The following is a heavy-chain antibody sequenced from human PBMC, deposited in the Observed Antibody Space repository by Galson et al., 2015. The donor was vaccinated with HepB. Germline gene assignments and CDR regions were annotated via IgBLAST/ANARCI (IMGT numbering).Heavy chain of an antibody. J-gene: IGHJ5*02. V-gene: IGHV4-61*02. Sequence: TLSLTCTVSGGSISSGTSYWSWIRQSVGKRLEWIGRIYTAALTTHYNPSLASRITVSMDTSKNQFSLKLKSVAAADTAVYYCARGGSHDYFATWGQGTLVTVSS. CDR3: ARGGSHDYFAT. CDR1: GGSISSGTSY. CDR2: IYTAALTT. D-gene: IGHD4-11*01.